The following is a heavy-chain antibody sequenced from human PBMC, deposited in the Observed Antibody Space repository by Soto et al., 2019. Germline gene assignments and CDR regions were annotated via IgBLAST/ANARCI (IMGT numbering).Heavy chain of an antibody. J-gene: IGHJ3*02. D-gene: IGHD6-13*01. CDR1: GFTFSSYA. V-gene: IGHV3-30-3*01. CDR3: ARDPGYSSSWYSGITGTTEIGAFDI. CDR2: ISYDGSNK. Sequence: GGSLRLSCAASGFTFSSYAMHWVRQAPGKGLEWVAVISYDGSNKYYADSVKGRFTISRDNSKNTLYLQMNSLRAEDTAVYYCARDPGYSSSWYSGITGTTEIGAFDIWGQGTMVTVSS.